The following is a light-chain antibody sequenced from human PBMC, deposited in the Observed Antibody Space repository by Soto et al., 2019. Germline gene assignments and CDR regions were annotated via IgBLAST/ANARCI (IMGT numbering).Light chain of an antibody. V-gene: IGLV2-14*01. Sequence: QSALTQPASVSGSPGQSIIISCTGTSSGVGGYNYVSWYQQYPGKAPKLMIYDVSYRPSGVSNRFSGSKSGNTASLTISGLQAEDEAEYYCSSYTSTTTWVFGGGTKLTVL. CDR3: SSYTSTTTWV. J-gene: IGLJ3*02. CDR1: SSGVGGYNY. CDR2: DVS.